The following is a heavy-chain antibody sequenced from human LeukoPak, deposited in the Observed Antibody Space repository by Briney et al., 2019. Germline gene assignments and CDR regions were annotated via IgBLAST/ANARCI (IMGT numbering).Heavy chain of an antibody. D-gene: IGHD3-3*01. CDR1: GGSFSGYY. Sequence: SETLSLTCAVYGGSFSGYYWSWIRQPPGKGLEWIGEINHSGSTNYNPSLKSRVTISVDTSKNQFSLKLSSVTAADTAVYYCARASREDMASRNYDFWSGYIHPAPTIDYWGQGTLVTVSS. J-gene: IGHJ4*02. V-gene: IGHV4-34*01. CDR2: INHSGST. CDR3: ARASREDMASRNYDFWSGYIHPAPTIDY.